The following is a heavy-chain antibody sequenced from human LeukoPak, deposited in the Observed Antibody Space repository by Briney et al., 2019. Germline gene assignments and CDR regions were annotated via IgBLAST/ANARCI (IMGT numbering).Heavy chain of an antibody. D-gene: IGHD1-26*01. V-gene: IGHV4-39*07. CDR1: GGSISSSSYY. Sequence: SETLSLTCTVSGGSISSSSYYWGWIRQPPGKGLEWIGSIYYSGSTYYNPSPKSRVTISVDTSKNQFSLKLSSVTAADTAVYYCARDGRGSHPGIDWGQGTLVTVSS. CDR3: ARDGRGSHPGID. J-gene: IGHJ4*02. CDR2: IYYSGST.